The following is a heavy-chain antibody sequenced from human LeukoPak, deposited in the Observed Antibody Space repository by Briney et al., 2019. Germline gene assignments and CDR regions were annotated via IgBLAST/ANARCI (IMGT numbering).Heavy chain of an antibody. CDR1: GFTFSSYD. V-gene: IGHV3-30*02. D-gene: IGHD2-2*01. CDR3: VKDHGVPAAFVPGY. Sequence: QSGGSLRLSCAAFGFTFSSYDMHWVRQTPGKGLEWVSFIRFDGSNKYYGDSVKGRFTISRDNSKNTLDLQMNSLRADDTAVYYCVKDHGVPAAFVPGYWGQGTLVTVSS. CDR2: IRFDGSNK. J-gene: IGHJ4*02.